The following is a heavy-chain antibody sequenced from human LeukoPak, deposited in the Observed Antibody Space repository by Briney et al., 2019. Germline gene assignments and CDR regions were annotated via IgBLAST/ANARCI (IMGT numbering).Heavy chain of an antibody. CDR2: IYYSGNT. V-gene: IGHV4-39*02. D-gene: IGHD3-22*01. Sequence: PSETLSLTCTVSGVSISSSNSYWGWIRQPPGKGLEWIGSIYYSGNTYYNASLKSQVSISIDTSKNQFSLRLTSVTAADTAVYYCARDISVREKYYYDSSGYSSGDYWGQGTLVTVSS. CDR1: GVSISSSNSY. J-gene: IGHJ4*02. CDR3: ARDISVREKYYYDSSGYSSGDY.